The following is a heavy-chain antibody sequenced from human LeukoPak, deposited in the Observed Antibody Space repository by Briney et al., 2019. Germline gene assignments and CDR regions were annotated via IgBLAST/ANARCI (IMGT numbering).Heavy chain of an antibody. J-gene: IGHJ6*02. D-gene: IGHD6-13*01. CDR2: IYYSGST. CDR1: GGSISSYY. Sequence: SETLSLTCTVSGGSISSYYWSWIRQPPGMGLEWIGYIYYSGSTNYNPSLKSRVTISVDTSKNQFSLKLSSVTAADTAVYYCAREGDGSSWSDYYGMDVWGQGTTVTVSS. CDR3: AREGDGSSWSDYYGMDV. V-gene: IGHV4-59*12.